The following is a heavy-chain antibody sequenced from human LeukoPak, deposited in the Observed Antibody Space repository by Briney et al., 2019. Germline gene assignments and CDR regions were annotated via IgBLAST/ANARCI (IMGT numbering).Heavy chain of an antibody. Sequence: PSETLSLTCTVSSGSISSSSYYWGWIRQPPGKGLEWIGSFYYSGSTYYNPSLKSRVTISVDTSKNQFSLKLSSVTAADTAVYYCARDPVYSYGYPYYFDYWGQGTLVTVSS. CDR3: ARDPVYSYGYPYYFDY. D-gene: IGHD5-18*01. J-gene: IGHJ4*02. CDR2: FYYSGST. CDR1: SGSISSSSYY. V-gene: IGHV4-39*07.